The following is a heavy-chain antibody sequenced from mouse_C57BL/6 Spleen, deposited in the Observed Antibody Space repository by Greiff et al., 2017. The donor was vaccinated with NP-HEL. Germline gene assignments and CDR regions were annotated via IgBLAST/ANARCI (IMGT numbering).Heavy chain of an antibody. CDR1: GYTFTDYE. J-gene: IGHJ3*01. CDR2: IDPETGGT. CDR3: TPIYYDSWFAY. V-gene: IGHV1-15*01. D-gene: IGHD2-4*01. Sequence: VQLQQSGAELVRPGASVTLSCKASGYTFTDYEMHWVKQTSVHGLEWIGAIDPETGGTAYNQKFKGKAILTADKSSSTAYMELRSLTSEDSAVYYCTPIYYDSWFAYWGQGTLVTVSA.